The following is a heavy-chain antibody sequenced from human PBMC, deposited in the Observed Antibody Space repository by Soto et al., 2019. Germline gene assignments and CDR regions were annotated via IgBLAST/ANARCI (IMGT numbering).Heavy chain of an antibody. V-gene: IGHV4-39*01. CDR2: IYYSGTT. Sequence: SETLSLTCTVSGGSISSSNYYWGWIRQPPGKGLEWLGSIYYSGTTYYNPSLKSRVTISVDTSKNQFSLKLSSVTAADTAVYYCARHSGTGTTFCYYYYHMVLWGQGPPVAVPS. CDR1: GGSISSSNYY. D-gene: IGHD1-1*01. J-gene: IGHJ6*03. CDR3: ARHSGTGTTFCYYYYHMVL.